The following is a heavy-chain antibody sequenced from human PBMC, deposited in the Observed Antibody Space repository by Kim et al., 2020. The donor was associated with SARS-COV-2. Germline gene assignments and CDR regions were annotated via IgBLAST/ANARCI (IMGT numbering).Heavy chain of an antibody. D-gene: IGHD1-26*01. J-gene: IGHJ4*02. CDR3: ARSQLVGANHAPYY. CDR1: GGSFSGYY. CDR2: INHSGST. V-gene: IGHV4-34*01. Sequence: SETLSLTCAVYGGSFSGYYWSWIRQPPGKGLEWIGEINHSGSTNYNPSLKSRVTISVDTSKNQFSLKLSSVTAADTAVYYCARSQLVGANHAPYYWGQGTLVTVSS.